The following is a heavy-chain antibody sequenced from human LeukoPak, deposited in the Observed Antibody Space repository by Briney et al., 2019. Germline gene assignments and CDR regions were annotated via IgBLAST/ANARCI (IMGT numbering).Heavy chain of an antibody. J-gene: IGHJ4*02. CDR1: GYGFTSYC. V-gene: IGHV5-51*01. D-gene: IGHD5-12*01. CDR3: ARRAHSGAMITLDY. CDR2: IYPGDSNS. Sequence: GESLKISCRGSGYGFTSYCIVWVRQMPGKGLEWMGVIYPGDSNSRYSPSFQGQVTISADNSISTAYLQWSSLKASDTAMYYCARRAHSGAMITLDYWGQGTLVTVSS.